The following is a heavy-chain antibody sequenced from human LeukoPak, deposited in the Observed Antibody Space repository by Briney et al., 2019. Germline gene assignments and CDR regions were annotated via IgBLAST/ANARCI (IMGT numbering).Heavy chain of an antibody. Sequence: GGSLRLSCATSGFTLSSFKMTWVRQAPGKGLEWVASISPSSSYISYADSLKGRVTVSRDNAKHSVFLQMSSLRAEDTAVYYCARDLAGGEYFDSWGQGTLVSVSS. CDR2: ISPSSSYI. J-gene: IGHJ4*02. V-gene: IGHV3-21*01. D-gene: IGHD3-16*01. CDR1: GFTLSSFK. CDR3: ARDLAGGEYFDS.